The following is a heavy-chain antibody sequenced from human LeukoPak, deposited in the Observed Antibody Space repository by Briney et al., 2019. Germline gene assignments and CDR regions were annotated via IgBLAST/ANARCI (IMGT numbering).Heavy chain of an antibody. Sequence: GGSLRLSCAASGFTFSSYEMNWVRQAPGKGLEWVSYISSSGSTIYYADSVKGRFTISRDNAKNSLYLQMNSLRAEDTAVYYCARGCSSTSCYVAEFYYYYYYMDVWGKGTTVTVSS. J-gene: IGHJ6*03. V-gene: IGHV3-48*03. D-gene: IGHD2-2*01. CDR1: GFTFSSYE. CDR2: ISSSGSTI. CDR3: ARGCSSTSCYVAEFYYYYYYMDV.